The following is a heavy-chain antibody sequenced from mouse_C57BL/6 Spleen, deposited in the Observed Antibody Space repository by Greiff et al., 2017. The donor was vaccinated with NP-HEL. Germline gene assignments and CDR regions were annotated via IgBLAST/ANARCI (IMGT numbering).Heavy chain of an antibody. D-gene: IGHD1-1*01. V-gene: IGHV1-80*01. CDR3: AREIPTTVASMDY. CDR1: GYAFSSYW. Sequence: VQRVESGAELVKPGASVKISCKASGYAFSSYWMNWVKQRPGKGLEWIGQIYPGDGDTNYNGKFKGKATLTADKSSSTAYMQLSSLTSEDSAVYFCAREIPTTVASMDYWGQGTSVTVSS. CDR2: IYPGDGDT. J-gene: IGHJ4*01.